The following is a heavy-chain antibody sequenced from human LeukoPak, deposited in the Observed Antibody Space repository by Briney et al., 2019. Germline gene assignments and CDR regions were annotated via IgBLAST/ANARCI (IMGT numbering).Heavy chain of an antibody. Sequence: SETLSLTCAVSGGSISSSNWWSWVRQPPGKGLEWIGEIYHSGSTNYNPSLNSRVTMSLDTSKNQFSLKLTSVTAADTAVYYCAREAYNWNVDAFDIWGQGTMVTVSS. V-gene: IGHV4-4*02. CDR2: IYHSGST. J-gene: IGHJ3*02. D-gene: IGHD1-20*01. CDR3: AREAYNWNVDAFDI. CDR1: GGSISSSNW.